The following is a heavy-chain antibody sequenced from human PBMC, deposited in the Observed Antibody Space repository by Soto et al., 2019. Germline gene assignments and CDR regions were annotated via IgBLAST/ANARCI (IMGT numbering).Heavy chain of an antibody. V-gene: IGHV3-7*01. CDR1: GFTFSDSW. Sequence: SLRLSCAASGFTFSDSWMDWARQVPGKGPEWVANINQDGSGKNYVDSVKGRFTISRDNAKNSLYLQMNSLRAEDTAVYYCASLGRHGWGQGTTVTVSS. CDR2: INQDGSGK. CDR3: ASLGRHG. J-gene: IGHJ6*02. D-gene: IGHD3-16*01.